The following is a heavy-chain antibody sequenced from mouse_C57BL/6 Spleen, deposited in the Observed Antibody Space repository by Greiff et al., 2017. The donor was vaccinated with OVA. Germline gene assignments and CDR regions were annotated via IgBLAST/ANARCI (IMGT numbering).Heavy chain of an antibody. D-gene: IGHD2-4*01. J-gene: IGHJ3*01. CDR2: IYPSDSET. Sequence: VQLQQPGAELVRPGSSVKLSCKASGYTFTSYWMDWVKQRPGQGLEWIGNIYPSDSETHYNPKFKDKATLTVVKSYSTADMQLSSRTSEDSAVYYCARGGGYDYDGGSTWFAYWGQGTLVTGSA. CDR3: ARGGGYDYDGGSTWFAY. V-gene: IGHV1-61*01. CDR1: GYTFTSYW.